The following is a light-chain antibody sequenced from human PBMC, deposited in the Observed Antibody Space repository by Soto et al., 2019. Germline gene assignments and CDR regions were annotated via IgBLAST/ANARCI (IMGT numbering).Light chain of an antibody. J-gene: IGKJ2*01. CDR2: GAS. CDR3: QQYGSSPPYT. CDR1: QSVSSSY. V-gene: IGKV3-20*01. Sequence: ENVLTQSPGTLSLSPGERATLSCRVSQSVSSSYLAWYQQKPGQAPRLLIYGASSRATGIPDRFSGRGSGTDFTLTISRLEPEDFAVYYCQQYGSSPPYTFGQGTKVDIK.